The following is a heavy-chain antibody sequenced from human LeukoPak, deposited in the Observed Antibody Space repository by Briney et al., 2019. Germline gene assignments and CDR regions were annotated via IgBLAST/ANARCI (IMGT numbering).Heavy chain of an antibody. CDR3: AKVSGSGSYYIWDFDY. CDR1: GFTFSAYG. CDR2: ISGSGGST. J-gene: IGHJ4*02. V-gene: IGHV3-23*01. D-gene: IGHD3-10*01. Sequence: GGSLRLSCAASGFTFSAYGMSWVRQAPGKGLEWVSAISGSGGSTYYADSVKGRFTISRDNSKNTLYLQMNSLRAEDTAVYYCAKVSGSGSYYIWDFDYWGQGTLVTVSS.